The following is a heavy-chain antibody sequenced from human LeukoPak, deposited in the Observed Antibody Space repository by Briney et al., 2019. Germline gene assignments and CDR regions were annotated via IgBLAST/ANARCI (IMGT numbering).Heavy chain of an antibody. V-gene: IGHV4-39*07. CDR2: IYYSGTT. CDR3: ARALRNYVGYYYMDA. J-gene: IGHJ6*03. Sequence: SETLSLTCSVSGVSVSSTTYYWGWIRQSPGKGLDWIGSIYYSGTTDYNPSLKSRVTISVDASKNQFSLKLSSVTAADTAVYYCARALRNYVGYYYMDAWGKGTTVTVSS. D-gene: IGHD4-11*01. CDR1: GVSVSSTTYY.